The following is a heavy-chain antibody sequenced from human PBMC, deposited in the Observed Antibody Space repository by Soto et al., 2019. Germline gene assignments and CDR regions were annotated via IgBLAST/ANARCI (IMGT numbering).Heavy chain of an antibody. J-gene: IGHJ6*02. CDR2: INPSGGST. Sequence: GASVKVSCKASGYTFTSYYMHWVRQAPGQGLEWMGIINPSGGSTSYAQKFQGRVTMTRDTSTSTVYMELSSLRSEDTAVYYCARDYDFWSGYYEWGYYYGMDVWGQGXTVTVYS. D-gene: IGHD3-3*01. CDR3: ARDYDFWSGYYEWGYYYGMDV. CDR1: GYTFTSYY. V-gene: IGHV1-46*01.